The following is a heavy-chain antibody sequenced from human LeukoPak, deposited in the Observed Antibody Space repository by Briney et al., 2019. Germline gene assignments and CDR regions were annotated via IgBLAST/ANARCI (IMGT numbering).Heavy chain of an antibody. J-gene: IGHJ4*02. CDR3: ASSYVWGSYRYNFDY. Sequence: SETLSLTCTGSGGSITNYYWNWIRQPAGKGLEWIGYIYYSGSTNYNPSLKSRVTISVDTSKNQFSLKLSSVTAADTAVYYCASSYVWGSYRYNFDYWGQGTLVTVSS. CDR2: IYYSGST. V-gene: IGHV4-59*08. CDR1: GGSITNYY. D-gene: IGHD3-16*02.